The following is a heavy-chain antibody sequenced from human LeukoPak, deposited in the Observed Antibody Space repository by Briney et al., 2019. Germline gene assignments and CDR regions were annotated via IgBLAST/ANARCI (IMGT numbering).Heavy chain of an antibody. CDR3: ARKFRYYDSSGYYVDY. CDR1: GGSISCGDYY. D-gene: IGHD3-22*01. J-gene: IGHJ4*02. CDR2: IYYSGST. Sequence: NPSETLSLTCTVSGGSISCGDYYWSWIRQPPGKGLEWIGYIYYSGSTYCNPSLKSRITMSVDSSKNQFSLNLSSVTAADTAVYYCARKFRYYDSSGYYVDYWGQGTLVTVSS. V-gene: IGHV4-30-4*01.